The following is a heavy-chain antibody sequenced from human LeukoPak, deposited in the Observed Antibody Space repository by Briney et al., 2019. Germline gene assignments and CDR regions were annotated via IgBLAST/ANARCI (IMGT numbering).Heavy chain of an antibody. Sequence: ASVKVSCKASGGTFSSYAISWVRQAPGQGLEWMGRIIPIFGTANYAQKFQGRVTITTDESTSTAYMELSSLRSEDTAVYYCAVAGVYCGGDCYTDYWGQGTLVTVSS. CDR2: IIPIFGTA. V-gene: IGHV1-69*05. D-gene: IGHD2-21*02. J-gene: IGHJ4*02. CDR1: GGTFSSYA. CDR3: AVAGVYCGGDCYTDY.